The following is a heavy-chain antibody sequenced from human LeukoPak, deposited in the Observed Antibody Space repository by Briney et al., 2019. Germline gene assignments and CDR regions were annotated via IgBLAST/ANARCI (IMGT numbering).Heavy chain of an antibody. CDR3: ASLGRGFSDDY. CDR2: IHYTGAT. D-gene: IGHD3-10*01. Sequence: PSETLSLTCAVYGGSITGYYWSWIRQTPGRGLEWVGEIHYTGATSYNPSLKSRATISTDTSKNQFSLKLSSVTAADTAVYYCASLGRGFSDDYWGQGTLVTVSS. V-gene: IGHV4-34*01. J-gene: IGHJ4*02. CDR1: GGSITGYY.